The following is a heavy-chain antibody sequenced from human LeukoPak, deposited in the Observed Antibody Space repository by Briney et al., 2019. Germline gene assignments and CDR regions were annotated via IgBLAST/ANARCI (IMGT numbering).Heavy chain of an antibody. CDR2: IYHSGVT. J-gene: IGHJ4*02. V-gene: IGHV4-30-2*01. CDR1: GGSISSDSYS. CDR3: ARGGYSGYGEFDY. D-gene: IGHD5-12*01. Sequence: PSQTLSLTCAVSGGSISSDSYSWSWIRQPPGKGLEWIGCIYHSGVTYYSPSLKSRVTISVDRSKNQFSLKLNSVTAADTAVYYCARGGYSGYGEFDYWGQGTLVTVSS.